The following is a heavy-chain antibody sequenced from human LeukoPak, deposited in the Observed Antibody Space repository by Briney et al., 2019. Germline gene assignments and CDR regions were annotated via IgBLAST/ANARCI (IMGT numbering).Heavy chain of an antibody. CDR2: MNLNSGKR. CDR3: AKGLRSDY. Sequence: ASVKVSCKASGYIFNTYDINSVRQTTGQRLERRGWMNLNSGKRVYAQKFQGRVSMTTNSTINTAYMELNSLTSDDTAVYYCAKGLRSDYWGQGTLVTVSS. J-gene: IGHJ4*02. D-gene: IGHD3-16*02. CDR1: GYIFNTYD. V-gene: IGHV1-8*01.